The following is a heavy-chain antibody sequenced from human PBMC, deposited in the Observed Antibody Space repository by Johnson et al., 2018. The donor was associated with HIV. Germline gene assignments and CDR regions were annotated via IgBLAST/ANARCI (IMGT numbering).Heavy chain of an antibody. V-gene: IGHV3-30*02. CDR1: GFSFSNYG. CDR2: IQYDGSNE. D-gene: IGHD3-22*01. CDR3: VKDAWDYFESSGYNDVFDF. J-gene: IGHJ3*01. Sequence: QLVESGGGVVQPGGSLRLSCAASGFSFSNYGTHWVRQAPGKGLEWVKGLEWVAFIQYDGSNEYYADSVRGRFTISRDNYENTLYLQMNSLRAEDTAVYYCVKDAWDYFESSGYNDVFDFWGQGALVTVSS.